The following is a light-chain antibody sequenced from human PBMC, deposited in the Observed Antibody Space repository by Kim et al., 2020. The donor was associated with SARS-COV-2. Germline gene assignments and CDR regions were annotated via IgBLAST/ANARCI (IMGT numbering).Light chain of an antibody. CDR1: SNNVGNQG. CDR2: RNN. V-gene: IGLV10-54*01. J-gene: IGLJ3*02. Sequence: RQTATLPCPGNSNNVGNQGAAWLQQHQGHPPQLLSYRNNNRPSGISERLSASRSGNTASLTITGLQPEDEADYYCSAWDSSLSAWVFGGGTQLTVL. CDR3: SAWDSSLSAWV.